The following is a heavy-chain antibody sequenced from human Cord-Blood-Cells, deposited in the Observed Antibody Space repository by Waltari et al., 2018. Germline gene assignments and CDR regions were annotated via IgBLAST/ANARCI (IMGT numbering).Heavy chain of an antibody. J-gene: IGHJ1*01. CDR1: GFTFSSYG. D-gene: IGHD3-3*01. CDR2: IRYDGSNK. V-gene: IGHV3-30*02. CDR3: ARPYYDFWSGYLEYFQH. Sequence: QVQLVESGGGVVQPGGSLRLSCAASGFTFSSYGMHWVRQAHGKGLEWVAFIRYDGSNKYYADSVKGRFTISRDNSKNTLYLQMNSPRAEDTAVYYCARPYYDFWSGYLEYFQHWGQGTLVTVSS.